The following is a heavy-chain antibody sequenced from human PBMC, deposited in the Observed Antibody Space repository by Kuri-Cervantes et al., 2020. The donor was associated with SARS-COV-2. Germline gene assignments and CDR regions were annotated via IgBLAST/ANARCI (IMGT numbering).Heavy chain of an antibody. J-gene: IGHJ4*02. Sequence: SETLSLTCTVSGGSISSSSYYWGWIRQPPGKGLEWIGYIYTSGSTNYNPSLKSRVTISVDTSKNQFSLKLSSVTAADTAVYYCARGSGYSDYWGQGTLVTVSS. CDR3: ARGSGYSDY. D-gene: IGHD3-22*01. CDR2: IYTSGST. CDR1: GGSISSSSYY. V-gene: IGHV4-61*05.